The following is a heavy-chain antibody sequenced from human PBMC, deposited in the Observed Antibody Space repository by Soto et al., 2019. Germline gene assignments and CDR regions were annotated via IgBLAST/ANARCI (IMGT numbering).Heavy chain of an antibody. CDR1: GYTFTSYA. Sequence: QVQLVQSGAEVKKPGASVKVSCKASGYTFTSYAMHWVRQAPGQRLEWMGWINADNGNTKYSQKFQGRVTITRDTSASTAYMELSSLRSEGTAVYYCASGPSQWLDPGGWFDPGGQGTLVTVAS. J-gene: IGHJ5*02. D-gene: IGHD6-19*01. V-gene: IGHV1-3*01. CDR2: INADNGNT. CDR3: ASGPSQWLDPGGWFDP.